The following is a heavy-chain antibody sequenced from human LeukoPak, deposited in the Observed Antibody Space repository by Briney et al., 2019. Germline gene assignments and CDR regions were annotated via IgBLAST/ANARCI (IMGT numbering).Heavy chain of an antibody. Sequence: RAGGSLRLSCAASGFTFSSYSMNWVRQAPGKGLEWVSYISSSSSTIYYADSVKGRFTISRDNAKNSLYLQMNSLRAEDTAVYYCARDGPPFDYWGQGTLVTVSS. V-gene: IGHV3-48*04. CDR2: ISSSSSTI. CDR3: ARDGPPFDY. CDR1: GFTFSSYS. J-gene: IGHJ4*02.